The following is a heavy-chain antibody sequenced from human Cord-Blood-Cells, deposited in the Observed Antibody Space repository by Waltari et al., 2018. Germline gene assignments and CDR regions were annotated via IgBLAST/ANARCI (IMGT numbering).Heavy chain of an antibody. V-gene: IGHV1-18*01. CDR1: GYTFTSYG. J-gene: IGHJ4*02. D-gene: IGHD3-22*01. CDR2: ISAYKGNT. Sequence: QVQLVQSGAEVKKPGASVKVSCKASGYTFTSYGISWVRQAPGQGLEWMGWISAYKGNTIYGEKLQGRVTMTTDTSTSTAYMEPRSLRSDDTAVYYCARAKGNYYDSSGYFDYWGQGTLVTVSS. CDR3: ARAKGNYYDSSGYFDY.